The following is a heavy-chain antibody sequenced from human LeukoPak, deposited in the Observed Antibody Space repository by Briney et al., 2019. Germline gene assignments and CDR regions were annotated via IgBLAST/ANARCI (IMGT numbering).Heavy chain of an antibody. D-gene: IGHD2-21*02. CDR3: TRDFSGGYCGGDKCY. Sequence: GGSLRLSCAASGFTFSSYWMHWVRQAPGKGLVGVSRIKSDGSSTTYADSVKGRFTISRDNAKNTLYLQLNSLRAEDTAVYYCTRDFSGGYCGGDKCYWGQGTLVTVSS. CDR2: IKSDGSST. V-gene: IGHV3-74*01. J-gene: IGHJ4*02. CDR1: GFTFSSYW.